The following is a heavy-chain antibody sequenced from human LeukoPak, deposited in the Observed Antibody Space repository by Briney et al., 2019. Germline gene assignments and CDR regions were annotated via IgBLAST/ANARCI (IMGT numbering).Heavy chain of an antibody. J-gene: IGHJ4*02. CDR3: ARVQSSGYDNGYFAY. CDR2: INPNSGGT. V-gene: IGHV1-2*06. CDR1: GYTFTGYY. D-gene: IGHD5-12*01. Sequence: ASVKVSCKASGYTFTGYYMHWVRQAPGQGLEWMGRINPNSGGTNYAQKFQGRVTMTRDTSISTAYMELSRLRSDDTAVYYCARVQSSGYDNGYFAYWGQGTLVTVSS.